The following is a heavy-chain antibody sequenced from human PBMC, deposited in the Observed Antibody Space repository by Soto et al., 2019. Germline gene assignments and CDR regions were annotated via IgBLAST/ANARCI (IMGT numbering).Heavy chain of an antibody. CDR3: ARENYDFGNGYYQEYYHYGIDF. V-gene: IGHV3-30-3*01. D-gene: IGHD3-3*01. Sequence: GGSLRLSCAASGFTFSSYAMHWVRQAPGKGLEWVAVISYDGSNKYYADSVKGRFTISRDNSKNTLYLQMNSLRAEDTAVYYCARENYDFGNGYYQEYYHYGIDFWGQGTTVTVSS. CDR2: ISYDGSNK. CDR1: GFTFSSYA. J-gene: IGHJ6*02.